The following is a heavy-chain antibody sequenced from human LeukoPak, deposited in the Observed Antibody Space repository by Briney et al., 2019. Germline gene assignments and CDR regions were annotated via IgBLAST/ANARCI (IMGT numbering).Heavy chain of an antibody. J-gene: IGHJ4*02. CDR2: INHSGST. Sequence: ASETLSLTCAVYGGPLSGYYWSWIRQPPGKGLEWIGEINHSGSTNYNPSLKSRVTISVDTSKNQLSLKLSSMTAADTAVYYCARQWLVSPLFDYWGQGTLVTVSS. CDR3: ARQWLVSPLFDY. D-gene: IGHD6-19*01. V-gene: IGHV4-34*01. CDR1: GGPLSGYY.